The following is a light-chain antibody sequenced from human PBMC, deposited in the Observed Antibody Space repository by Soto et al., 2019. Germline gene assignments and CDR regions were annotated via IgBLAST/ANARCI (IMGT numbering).Light chain of an antibody. CDR3: LQDFAYPLT. Sequence: AIQMTQSPSSLSASVGDRVTITCRGSKGVRNDVGWYQQKPGKAPRLLIYAASTLQSGVPSRFSGSQSATDFTLTISSLQPEDFATYYCLQDFAYPLTFGGGTKVEIK. V-gene: IGKV1-6*01. CDR2: AAS. CDR1: KGVRND. J-gene: IGKJ4*01.